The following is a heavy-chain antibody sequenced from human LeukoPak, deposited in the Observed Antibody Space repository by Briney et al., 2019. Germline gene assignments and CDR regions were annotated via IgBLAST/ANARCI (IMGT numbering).Heavy chain of an antibody. D-gene: IGHD6-13*01. J-gene: IGHJ2*01. V-gene: IGHV3-48*01. CDR3: ASVPLLPAAGLYWYFDL. CDR2: ISSSSSTI. CDR1: GFTFSSYS. Sequence: GGSLRLSCAASGFTFSSYSMNWVRQAPGKGLEWVSYISSSSSTIYYADSVKGRFTISRDNAKNSLYLQMNSLRAEDTAVYYCASVPLLPAAGLYWYFDLWGRGTLVTVSS.